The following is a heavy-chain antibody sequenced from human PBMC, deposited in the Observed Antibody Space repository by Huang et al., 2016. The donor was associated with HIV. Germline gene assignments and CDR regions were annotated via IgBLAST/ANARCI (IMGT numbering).Heavy chain of an antibody. V-gene: IGHV5-51*03. J-gene: IGHJ3*02. D-gene: IGHD1-26*01. CDR1: GYSFSTYW. CDR3: ASTASYSGSYRGAFDI. Sequence: EVQLVQSGAEVKKPGESLKISCKGSGYSFSTYWIGWVRQMPGKGLEWMGMIVPVDSDTRYSPSFQGQVTISADKSISTAYLQWSSLKASDTAMYYCASTASYSGSYRGAFDIWGQGTMVTVSS. CDR2: IVPVDSDT.